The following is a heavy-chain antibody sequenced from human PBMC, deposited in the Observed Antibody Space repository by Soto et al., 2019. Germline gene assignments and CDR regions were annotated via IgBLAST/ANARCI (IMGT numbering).Heavy chain of an antibody. CDR1: GFTSSSYW. CDR3: ARDTYYYDSSDHFSADAFDI. J-gene: IGHJ3*02. V-gene: IGHV3-74*01. CDR2: ISNDGSST. D-gene: IGHD3-22*01. Sequence: EVQLVESGGGLVQPGGYLRLSCAASGFTSSSYWIHWVRQAPGKGLVWVSRISNDGSSTNYADSVKGRFTISIDNAKNKVYLQMNNLRAEDTAVYYCARDTYYYDSSDHFSADAFDIWGQGTMVTVSS.